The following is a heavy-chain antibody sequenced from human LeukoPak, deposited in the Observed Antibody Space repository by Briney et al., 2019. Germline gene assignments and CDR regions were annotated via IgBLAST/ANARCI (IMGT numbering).Heavy chain of an antibody. CDR3: ARAPSYSYYGMDV. Sequence: GASVKVSCKASGYTFTAYHIHWVRQAPGQGLEWMGWINSDRGGTNYAQKFQDRVTMTRDTSITTAYMELSRLRPDDTAVYYCARAPSYSYYGMDVWGQGTTVTVSS. V-gene: IGHV1-2*02. CDR2: INSDRGGT. CDR1: GYTFTAYH. J-gene: IGHJ6*02.